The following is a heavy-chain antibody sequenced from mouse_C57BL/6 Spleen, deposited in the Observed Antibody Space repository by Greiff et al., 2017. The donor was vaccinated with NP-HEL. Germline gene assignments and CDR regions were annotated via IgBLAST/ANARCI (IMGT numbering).Heavy chain of an antibody. J-gene: IGHJ4*01. CDR1: GFTFTDYY. CDR3: VKAVKVLYCALDY. CDR2: IRYKANGYST. Sequence: EVMVVESGGDLVQPGASLRLSCAASGFTFTDYYMSWVRQPPGKAPEWLAMIRYKANGYSTEYTVSVKGRFTISRDNSQNILYLQMNTLRAEDSATYYCVKAVKVLYCALDYWGKGTSVTVSS. V-gene: IGHV7-4*01.